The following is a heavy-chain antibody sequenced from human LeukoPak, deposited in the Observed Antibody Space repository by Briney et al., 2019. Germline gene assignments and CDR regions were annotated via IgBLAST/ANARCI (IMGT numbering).Heavy chain of an antibody. Sequence: GASVKFSCKASGYIFSNYGITWVRQAPGHGLEWIGWISGHSGNTNYAQKFQDRATMTTDTSTSTAYMELRSLRFDDTAVYYCARDFAWGSGGAPIDDNWLDPWGQGILVTVSS. CDR2: ISGHSGNT. J-gene: IGHJ5*02. CDR1: GYIFSNYG. CDR3: ARDFAWGSGGAPIDDNWLDP. V-gene: IGHV1-18*01. D-gene: IGHD7-27*01.